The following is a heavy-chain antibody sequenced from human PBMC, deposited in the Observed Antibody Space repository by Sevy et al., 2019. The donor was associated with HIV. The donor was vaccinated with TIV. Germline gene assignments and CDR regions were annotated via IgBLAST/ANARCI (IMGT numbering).Heavy chain of an antibody. CDR1: GFTFSDYW. Sequence: GGSLRLSCAASGFTFSDYWMTWVRQAPGKDLEWVANIKRDESVKHYVDSVKGRFSVSRDNSKNSLYLHMNSLRADETGLYYCARDSSYCSGDKCYDVFDIWGQGTMVTVSS. V-gene: IGHV3-7*01. CDR2: IKRDESVK. D-gene: IGHD2-21*01. CDR3: ARDSSYCSGDKCYDVFDI. J-gene: IGHJ3*02.